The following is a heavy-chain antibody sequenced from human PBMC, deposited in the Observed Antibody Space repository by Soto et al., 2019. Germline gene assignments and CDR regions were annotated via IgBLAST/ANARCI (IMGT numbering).Heavy chain of an antibody. Sequence: QVQLQESGPGLVKPSQTLSLTCSVSGGSISNGDYYWSWIRQPPGKGLEWIGYIYYTGSTYYNPSLKSRFTISVDTSKNQFSLNLRSVTAADTAVYYCARDPGTKPYGVDVWSQGTTVTVSS. CDR3: ARDPGTKPYGVDV. D-gene: IGHD1-26*01. V-gene: IGHV4-30-4*01. CDR1: GGSISNGDYY. CDR2: IYYTGST. J-gene: IGHJ6*02.